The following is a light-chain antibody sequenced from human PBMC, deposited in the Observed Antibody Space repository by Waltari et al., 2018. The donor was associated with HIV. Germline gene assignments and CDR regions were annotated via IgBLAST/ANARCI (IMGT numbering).Light chain of an antibody. V-gene: IGLV2-8*01. CDR3: SSHAGSKVV. CDR1: SSDVGGYNY. CDR2: DVI. Sequence: QSALTQPPSASGSPGQSVTLSCTGTSSDVGGYNYVSWHQQHPGKAPNLMIYDVIKRPSGVPDRFCVSKSCNTAALAVSGLQPEDEADYYCSSHAGSKVVFGGGTRLTVL. J-gene: IGLJ2*01.